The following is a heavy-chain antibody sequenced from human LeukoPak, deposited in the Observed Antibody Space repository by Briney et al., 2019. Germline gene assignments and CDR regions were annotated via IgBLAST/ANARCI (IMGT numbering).Heavy chain of an antibody. D-gene: IGHD3-16*01. CDR1: GGSINSYF. J-gene: IGHJ3*02. V-gene: IGHV4-59*01. CDR3: ARVLDLSKRGLDAFDI. Sequence: SETLSLTCTDVGGSINSYFWIWILQPPVKGLYWIGYVYYSGSTNYNPSLKSRVTISVDTSKKQFSLKLSSATAADTAVYYCARVLDLSKRGLDAFDIWGQGTMVTVSS. CDR2: VYYSGST.